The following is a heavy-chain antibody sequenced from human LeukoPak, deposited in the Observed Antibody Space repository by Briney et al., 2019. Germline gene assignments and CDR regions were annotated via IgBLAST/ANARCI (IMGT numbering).Heavy chain of an antibody. CDR2: IYHSGST. J-gene: IGHJ3*02. V-gene: IGHV4-4*02. Sequence: PSETLSLTCAVSGGPISSSNWWSWVRQPPGKGLEWIGEIYHSGSTNYNPSLKSRVTISVDKSKNQFSLKLSSVTAADTAVYYCARTHYYDSSGYSAFDIWGQGTMVTVSS. CDR3: ARTHYYDSSGYSAFDI. CDR1: GGPISSSNW. D-gene: IGHD3-22*01.